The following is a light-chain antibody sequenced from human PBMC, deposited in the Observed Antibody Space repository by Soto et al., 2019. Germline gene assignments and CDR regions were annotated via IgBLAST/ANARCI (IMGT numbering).Light chain of an antibody. Sequence: ETVMTHSPATLSVSPCERATLSSSASQSIHTSLAWYQQKSGKPPRLVIYDSTLRANGVPDRFGGSRSGTEFTLTINSLEPEDFAVYYCQQRNVWPPITFGQGTRLEIK. CDR1: QSIHTS. CDR2: DST. V-gene: IGKV3-11*01. CDR3: QQRNVWPPIT. J-gene: IGKJ5*01.